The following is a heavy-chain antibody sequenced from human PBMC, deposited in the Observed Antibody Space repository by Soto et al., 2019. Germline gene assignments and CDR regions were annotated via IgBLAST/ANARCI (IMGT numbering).Heavy chain of an antibody. D-gene: IGHD1-1*01. CDR1: GGSISSYY. V-gene: IGHV4-59*08. CDR2: IYYSGST. Sequence: SETLSLTCTVSGGSISSYYWSWIRQPPGKGLEWIGYIYYSGSTNYNPSLKSRVTISVDTSKNQFSLKLSSVTAADTAVYYCARHGNYYYYYYMDVWGKGTTVTVSS. CDR3: ARHGNYYYYYYMDV. J-gene: IGHJ6*03.